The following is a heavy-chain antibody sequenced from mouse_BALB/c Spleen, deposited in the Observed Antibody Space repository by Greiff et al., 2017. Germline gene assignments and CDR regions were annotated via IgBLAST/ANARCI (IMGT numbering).Heavy chain of an antibody. CDR3: ASRPYGNYYFDY. V-gene: IGHV5-9-3*01. D-gene: IGHD2-10*02. J-gene: IGHJ2*01. CDR2: ISSGGSYT. CDR1: GFTFSSYA. Sequence: EVQRVESGGGLVKPGGSLKLSCAASGFTFSSYAMSWVRQTPEKRLEWVATISSGGSYTYYPDSVKGRFTISRDNAKNTLYLQMSSLRSEDTAMYYCASRPYGNYYFDYWGQGTTLTVSS.